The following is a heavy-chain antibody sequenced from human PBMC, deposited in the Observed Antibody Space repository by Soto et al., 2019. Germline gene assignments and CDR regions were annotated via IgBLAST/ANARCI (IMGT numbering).Heavy chain of an antibody. J-gene: IGHJ4*02. Sequence: EVQLLESVGGLVQPGGSLRLSCAASGFTFSSYAMSLVRQAPGKGLEWVSAISGSGGNTYYADSVKGRFTSSRDNSTNTRYLRMNSGRAEDTAVYYSAKYSSGWYGDYCGQGTLVTVS. CDR3: AKYSSGWYGDY. CDR2: ISGSGGNT. V-gene: IGHV3-23*01. D-gene: IGHD6-19*01. CDR1: GFTFSSYA.